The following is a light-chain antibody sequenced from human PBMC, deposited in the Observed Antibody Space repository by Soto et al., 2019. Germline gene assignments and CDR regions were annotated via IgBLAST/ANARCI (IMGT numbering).Light chain of an antibody. J-gene: IGKJ4*01. Sequence: IVMTQSPDTLSLSPGESATLSCRASQSPSTNVAWYQQKPGQAPRLLIFHTSLRPTGIPDRFSGSGSGTDFTLTISRLEPEDFAVYYCQQRYDWVTFGGGTKVDIK. CDR3: QQRYDWVT. CDR1: QSPSTN. V-gene: IGKV3D-20*02. CDR2: HTS.